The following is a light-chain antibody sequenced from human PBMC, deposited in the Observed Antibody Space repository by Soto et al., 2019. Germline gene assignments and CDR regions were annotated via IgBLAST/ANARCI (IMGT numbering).Light chain of an antibody. Sequence: QSALTQPASVSGSPGQSITISCTGTSTDVGGYNYVSWYQQHPGKAPKLMTYDVSNRPAGVSNRFSGSKSGTTASLTVSGLQADDEADYYCSSYTSSSTVVFGGGTKLTVL. V-gene: IGLV2-14*01. CDR2: DVS. J-gene: IGLJ2*01. CDR3: SSYTSSSTVV. CDR1: STDVGGYNY.